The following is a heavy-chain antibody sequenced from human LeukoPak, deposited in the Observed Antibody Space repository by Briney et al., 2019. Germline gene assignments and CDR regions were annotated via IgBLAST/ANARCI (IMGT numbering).Heavy chain of an antibody. CDR3: AKEYAGYSSSWGLDY. J-gene: IGHJ4*02. D-gene: IGHD6-13*01. CDR1: GFTFSDSW. Sequence: GGSLRLSCAVSGFTFSDSWMHWVRQAPGKGLVWVSRINSDGSITAYADSVKGRFTISRDNSKNTLYLQMNSLRAEDTALYYCAKEYAGYSSSWGLDYWGQGTLVTVSS. V-gene: IGHV3-74*01. CDR2: INSDGSIT.